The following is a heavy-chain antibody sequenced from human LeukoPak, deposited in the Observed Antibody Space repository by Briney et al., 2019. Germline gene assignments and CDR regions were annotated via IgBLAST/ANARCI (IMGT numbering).Heavy chain of an antibody. Sequence: PGGSLRLSCAASGFTFSSYSMNWVRQAPGKGLEWVSSISSSSSYIYYADSVKGRFTISRDNAKNSLYLQMNSLRAEDTAVYYCAREGFSIAAAGTGWSDPWGQGTLVTVSS. J-gene: IGHJ5*02. CDR3: AREGFSIAAAGTGWSDP. V-gene: IGHV3-21*01. CDR1: GFTFSSYS. CDR2: ISSSSSYI. D-gene: IGHD6-13*01.